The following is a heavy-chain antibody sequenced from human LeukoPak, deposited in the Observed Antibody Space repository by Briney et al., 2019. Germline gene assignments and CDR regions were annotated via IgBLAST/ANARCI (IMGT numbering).Heavy chain of an antibody. CDR1: GGSISSYY. D-gene: IGHD1-26*01. CDR3: ARGPWELLDY. CDR2: IYYSGST. Sequence: SETLSLTCTVSGGSISSYYWSWIRQPPGKGLEWIGYIYYSGSTNYNPSLKSRVTISVDTCKNQFSLKLSSVTAADTAVYYCARGPWELLDYWGQGTLVTVSS. V-gene: IGHV4-59*01. J-gene: IGHJ4*02.